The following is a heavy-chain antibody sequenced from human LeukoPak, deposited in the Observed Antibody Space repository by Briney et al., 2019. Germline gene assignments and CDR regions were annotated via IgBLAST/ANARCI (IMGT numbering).Heavy chain of an antibody. D-gene: IGHD3-22*01. V-gene: IGHV1-46*01. CDR2: INPSGGST. CDR3: ATGDSSGYDDDAFDI. CDR1: GYTFTSYY. Sequence: GASVKVSCKASGYTFTSYYMHWVRQAPGQGLEWMGIINPSGGSTSYAQKFQGRVTMTRDTSTSTVYMELSSLRSEDTAVYYCATGDSSGYDDDAFDIWGQGTMVTVSS. J-gene: IGHJ3*02.